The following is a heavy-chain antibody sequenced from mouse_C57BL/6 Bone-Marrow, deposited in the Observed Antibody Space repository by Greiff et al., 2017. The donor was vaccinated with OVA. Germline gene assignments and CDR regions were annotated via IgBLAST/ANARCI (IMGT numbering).Heavy chain of an antibody. CDR3: ARWGYVYWYVDV. CDR1: GYTFTSYG. CDR2: IYPRSGNT. D-gene: IGHD2-2*01. V-gene: IGHV1-81*01. J-gene: IGHJ1*01. Sequence: QVQLQQSGAELARPGASVKLSCKASGYTFTSYGISWVKQRTGQGLEWIGEIYPRSGNTYYNEKFKGKATLTADKSSSTAYMELLSLTSEDAAVYFCARWGYVYWYVDVWGAGTTVTVSS.